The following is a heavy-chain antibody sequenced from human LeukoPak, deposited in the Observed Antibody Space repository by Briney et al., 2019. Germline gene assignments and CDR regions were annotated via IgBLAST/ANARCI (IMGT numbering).Heavy chain of an antibody. J-gene: IGHJ5*02. CDR2: IYCTGST. CDR3: ARGGTYNDILSFDP. D-gene: IGHD3-9*01. V-gene: IGHV4-59*01. Sequence: SETLSLSCTVSGGSISYYYWTWIRQSPGKGLEWIGQIYCTGSTYYNPSLKRRVTISVDTSRNQFSLNLTSVTAADTAVYYCARGGTYNDILSFDPWGQGPLVTVSS. CDR1: GGSISYYY.